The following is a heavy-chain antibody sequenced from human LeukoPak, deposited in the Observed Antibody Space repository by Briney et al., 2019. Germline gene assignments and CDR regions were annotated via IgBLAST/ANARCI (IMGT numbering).Heavy chain of an antibody. CDR2: ISYGGSIK. Sequence: PGSSLRLSCAASGFPLSSPAMHWVRQAPGKALEGVADISYGGSIKHYAHPVKGRFTISRDNSKNTLYLQMNSLRVEDTAIYYCARDVTGGLRFPEGEYFDYWGQGTLVTVSS. D-gene: IGHD3-3*01. CDR3: ARDVTGGLRFPEGEYFDY. J-gene: IGHJ4*02. V-gene: IGHV3-30-3*01. CDR1: GFPLSSPA.